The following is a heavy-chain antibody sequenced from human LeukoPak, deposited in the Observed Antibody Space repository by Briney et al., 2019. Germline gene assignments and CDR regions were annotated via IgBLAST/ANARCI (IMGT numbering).Heavy chain of an antibody. V-gene: IGHV3-7*01. J-gene: IGHJ6*02. D-gene: IGHD7-27*01. CDR2: MNQDGSAK. Sequence: GGSLRLSCAATGFTFSDSWMSWVRQAPGKGLEWVANMNQDGSAKDYVDSVKGRFTISRDNARTSLYLQMSSLRAEDTAVYYCATYTHWVAGDVWARGPLSPSP. CDR1: GFTFSDSW. CDR3: ATYTHWVAGDV.